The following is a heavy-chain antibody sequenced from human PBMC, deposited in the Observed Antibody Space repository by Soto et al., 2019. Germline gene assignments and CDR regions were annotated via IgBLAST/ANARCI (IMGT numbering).Heavy chain of an antibody. D-gene: IGHD4-17*01. CDR2: TYWDDDK. Sequence: QITLKESGPTLVKPTQTLTLTCTFSGFSLSTSGVGVGWIRQPPGKALEWLALTYWDDDKRYSPSLKSRLTITKDTSKNQVVLTMTNMDPVDTATYYCASQSDYGDYGSLDYWGQGTLVTVSS. J-gene: IGHJ4*02. CDR1: GFSLSTSGVG. CDR3: ASQSDYGDYGSLDY. V-gene: IGHV2-5*02.